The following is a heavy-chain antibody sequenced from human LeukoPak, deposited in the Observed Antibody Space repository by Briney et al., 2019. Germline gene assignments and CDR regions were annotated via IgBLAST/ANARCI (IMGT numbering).Heavy chain of an antibody. Sequence: PGGSLRLSCAASGFTFSRYWVTWVRQGPGKGLEWVADISGSGGPTNYADSVKGRFTISRDNSKNTLFLQMNSLRDGDTAIYYCARARRIVGVGYFGYWGQGTLVTVSS. J-gene: IGHJ4*02. CDR3: ARARRIVGVGYFGY. CDR2: ISGSGGPT. D-gene: IGHD1-26*01. V-gene: IGHV3-23*01. CDR1: GFTFSRYW.